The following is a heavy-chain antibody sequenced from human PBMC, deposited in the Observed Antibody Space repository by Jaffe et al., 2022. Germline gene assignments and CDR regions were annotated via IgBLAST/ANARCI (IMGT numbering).Heavy chain of an antibody. V-gene: IGHV3-23*01. J-gene: IGHJ4*02. CDR1: GFTFSTTA. CDR2: LSTSGTYT. CDR3: AKAPPNWGSGQYYFDY. D-gene: IGHD3-16*01. Sequence: EVQLLESGGVLVQPGGSLRLSCAASGFTFSTTAMSWVRQAPGKGLEWVSSLSTSGTYTYYADSVKGRFAISRDNSKNTLFLQMNSLRVEDTAIYYCAKAPPNWGSGQYYFDYWGQGTLVTVSS.